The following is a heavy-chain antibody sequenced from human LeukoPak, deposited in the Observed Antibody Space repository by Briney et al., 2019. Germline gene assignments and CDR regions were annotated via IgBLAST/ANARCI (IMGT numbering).Heavy chain of an antibody. Sequence: GGSLRLSCAASGFTFSSYAMSWVRQAPGKGLEWVSAISGSGGSTYYADSVKGRFTISRDNSKNTLYLQMNSLRGEDTAVYYCAKIIVVVPAAAYRDDYWGQGTLVTVSS. V-gene: IGHV3-23*01. D-gene: IGHD2-2*01. CDR2: ISGSGGST. CDR3: AKIIVVVPAAAYRDDY. CDR1: GFTFSSYA. J-gene: IGHJ4*02.